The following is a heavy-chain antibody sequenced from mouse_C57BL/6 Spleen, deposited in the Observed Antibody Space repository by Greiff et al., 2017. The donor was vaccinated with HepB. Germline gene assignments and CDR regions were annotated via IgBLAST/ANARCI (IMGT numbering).Heavy chain of an antibody. Sequence: VQLKQSGPELVKPGASVKIPCKASGYTFTDYNMDWVKQSHGKSLEWIGDINPNNGGTIYNQKFKGKATLTVDKSSSTAYMELRSLTSEDTAVYYCARKENYCNYLRHWYFEVWGTGTTVTVSS. V-gene: IGHV1-18*01. J-gene: IGHJ1*03. CDR3: ARKENYCNYLRHWYFEV. CDR1: GYTFTDYN. CDR2: INPNNGGT. D-gene: IGHD2-1*01.